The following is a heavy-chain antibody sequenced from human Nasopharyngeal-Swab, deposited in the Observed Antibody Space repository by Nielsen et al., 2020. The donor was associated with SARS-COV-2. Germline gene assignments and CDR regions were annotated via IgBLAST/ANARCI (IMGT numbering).Heavy chain of an antibody. V-gene: IGHV4-4*07. D-gene: IGHD3-9*01. J-gene: IGHJ3*01. CDR2: ISSSGST. CDR1: GGPISPYY. CDR3: ARGHDLFTGYYHFDV. Sequence: GSLRLSCSVSGGPISPYYWIWIRQPAGKRLEWIGRISSSGSTNYNPSLKSRVTMSLDTSRDQFSLRLSSVTAADTAVYYCARGHDLFTGYYHFDVWGQGTMVTVSS.